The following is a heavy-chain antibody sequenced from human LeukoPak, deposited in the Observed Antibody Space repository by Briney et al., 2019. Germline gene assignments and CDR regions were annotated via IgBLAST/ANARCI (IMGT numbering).Heavy chain of an antibody. V-gene: IGHV3-23*01. CDR1: GFSFSSYG. J-gene: IGHJ3*02. Sequence: GGTLRLSCVGSGFSFSSYGMTWVRQAPGKGLEWVSAISGSGESTYNAGSVQGRFTISRDNAKNSLYLQMNSLRAEDMALYYCAKGGVVVVENAFDIWGQGTMVTVSS. D-gene: IGHD2-15*01. CDR3: AKGGVVVVENAFDI. CDR2: ISGSGEST.